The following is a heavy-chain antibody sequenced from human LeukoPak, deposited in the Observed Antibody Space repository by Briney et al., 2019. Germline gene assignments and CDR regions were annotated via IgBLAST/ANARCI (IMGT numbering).Heavy chain of an antibody. V-gene: IGHV3-23*01. D-gene: IGHD3-22*01. CDR3: AKDFHYYDSPFDY. CDR2: ISGSGGST. Sequence: PGGSLRLSCAASGFTFSSYAMSWVRQAPGRGLEWVSAISGSGGSTYYADSVKGRFTISRDNSKNTLYLQMNSLRAEDTAVYYCAKDFHYYDSPFDYWGQGTLVTVSS. J-gene: IGHJ4*02. CDR1: GFTFSSYA.